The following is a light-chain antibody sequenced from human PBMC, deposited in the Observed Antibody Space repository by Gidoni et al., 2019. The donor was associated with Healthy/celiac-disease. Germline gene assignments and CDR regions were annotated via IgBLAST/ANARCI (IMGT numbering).Light chain of an antibody. CDR3: QRGSS. Sequence: EIVLTQSPGTLSLSPGERATLSCRASQSVSSSYLAWYQQKPGQAPRLLIYGASSRATGIPDRFSGSGSGTDFTLTISRLEPEDFAVYYCQRGSSFGQXTKLEIK. CDR2: GAS. V-gene: IGKV3-20*01. J-gene: IGKJ2*04. CDR1: QSVSSSY.